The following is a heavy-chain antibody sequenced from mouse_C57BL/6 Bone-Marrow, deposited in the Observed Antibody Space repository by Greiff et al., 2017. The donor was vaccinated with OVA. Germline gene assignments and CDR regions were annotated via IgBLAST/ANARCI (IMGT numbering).Heavy chain of an antibody. V-gene: IGHV6-6*01. CDR3: TRDYGSHQAWFAY. Sequence: EVQVVESGGGLVQPGGSMKLSCAASGFTFSDAWMDWVRQSPEKGLEWVAEIRNKANNHATYYAESVKGRFTISRDDSKSSVYLQMNSLRAEDTGIYYCTRDYGSHQAWFAYWGQGTLVTVSA. CDR2: IRNKANNHAT. CDR1: GFTFSDAW. D-gene: IGHD1-1*01. J-gene: IGHJ3*01.